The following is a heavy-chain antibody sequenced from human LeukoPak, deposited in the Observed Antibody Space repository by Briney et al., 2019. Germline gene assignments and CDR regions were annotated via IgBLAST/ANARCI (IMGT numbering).Heavy chain of an antibody. J-gene: IGHJ4*02. D-gene: IGHD1-14*01. CDR1: GYSFNNYV. CDR2: INPNSGGT. CDR3: ARTTSREYYFDY. Sequence: ASVKVSCKASGYSFNNYVINWLRQAPGQGLEWMGWINPNSGGTNYAQKFQGWVTMTRDTSISTAYMELSRLRSDDTAVYYCARTTSREYYFDYWGQGTLVTVSS. V-gene: IGHV1-2*04.